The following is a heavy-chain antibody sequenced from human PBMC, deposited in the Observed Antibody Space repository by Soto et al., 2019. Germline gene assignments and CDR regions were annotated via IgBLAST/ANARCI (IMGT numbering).Heavy chain of an antibody. CDR2: INHSGST. V-gene: IGHV4-34*01. Sequence: SETLSLTCAVYGGSFSGYYWSWIRQPPGKGLERIGEINHSGSTNYNPSLKSRVTISVDTSKNQFSLKLSSVTAADTAVYYCARWHDFWSGYYRYYYYGMDVWGQGTTVTVSS. CDR1: GGSFSGYY. J-gene: IGHJ6*02. CDR3: ARWHDFWSGYYRYYYYGMDV. D-gene: IGHD3-3*01.